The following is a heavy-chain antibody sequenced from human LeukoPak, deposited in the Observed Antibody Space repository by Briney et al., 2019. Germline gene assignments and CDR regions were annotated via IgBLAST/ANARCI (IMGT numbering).Heavy chain of an antibody. CDR2: MNLHNGNT. D-gene: IGHD2-2*01. Sequence: ASVKVSCKASGYSFTSYDMNWVRQASGQGLEWMGWMNLHNGNTGYSHRFQGRVTMTRNTSLTTASLELSSLRTEDTPVYYCARGHQLNDYYMDVWGKGTTVTVSS. V-gene: IGHV1-8*01. J-gene: IGHJ6*03. CDR1: GYSFTSYD. CDR3: ARGHQLNDYYMDV.